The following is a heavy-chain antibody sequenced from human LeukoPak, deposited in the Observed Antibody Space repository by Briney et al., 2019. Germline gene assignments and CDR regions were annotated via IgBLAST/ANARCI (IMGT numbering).Heavy chain of an antibody. V-gene: IGHV4-39*07. CDR1: GGSISSDNYY. CDR3: ARGRRGYGYVDY. D-gene: IGHD5-18*01. Sequence: SETLSLTCTVSGGSISSDNYYWSWIRQPPGEGLEEIGSFHGGLIFYKSSLTSRVTISVDTSKSQFSLKLSSASAADTAVYYCARGRRGYGYVDYWGQGTLVTVSS. J-gene: IGHJ4*02. CDR2: FHGGLI.